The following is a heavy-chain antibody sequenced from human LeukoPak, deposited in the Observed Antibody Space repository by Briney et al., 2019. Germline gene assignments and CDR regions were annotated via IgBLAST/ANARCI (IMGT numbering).Heavy chain of an antibody. CDR3: AKGSIYCSGGSYYATPIDY. Sequence: PGGSLRLSCAASGFTFSSYAMSWVRQAPGKGLEWVSAISGSGGSTYYADSVKGRFTISRDNSKNTLYLQMNSLRAEDTAVYYCAKGSIYCSGGSYYATPIDYWGQGTLVTVSS. D-gene: IGHD2-15*01. CDR1: GFTFSSYA. J-gene: IGHJ4*02. CDR2: ISGSGGST. V-gene: IGHV3-23*01.